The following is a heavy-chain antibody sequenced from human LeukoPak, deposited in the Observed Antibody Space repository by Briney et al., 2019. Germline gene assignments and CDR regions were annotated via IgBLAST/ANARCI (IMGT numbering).Heavy chain of an antibody. Sequence: GGSLRLSCAASGFTFSSYGMHWVRQAPGKGLEWVAVISYDGSNKYYADSVKGRFTISRDNSKNTLYLQMNSLRAEDTAVYYCAKDVDPFGSGSYVEGFDYWGQGTLVTVYS. V-gene: IGHV3-30*18. CDR1: GFTFSSYG. CDR3: AKDVDPFGSGSYVEGFDY. CDR2: ISYDGSNK. D-gene: IGHD3-10*01. J-gene: IGHJ4*02.